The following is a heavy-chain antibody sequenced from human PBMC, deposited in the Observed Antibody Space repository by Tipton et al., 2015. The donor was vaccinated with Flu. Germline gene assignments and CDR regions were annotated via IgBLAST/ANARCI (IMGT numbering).Heavy chain of an antibody. CDR2: ISPMFGTA. CDR3: ARGGGPYCSSTSCFDTDY. V-gene: IGHV1-69*01. D-gene: IGHD2-2*01. J-gene: IGHJ4*02. Sequence: VQLVQSGAEAKKPGSSVKVSCKAIGGTFSSYAINWVRQAPGQGLEWMGGISPMFGTASYAQKFQGRVTINADESTSTAYMELSSLRSEDTAVYYCARGGGPYCSSTSCFDTDYWGQGTLVTVSS. CDR1: GGTFSSYA.